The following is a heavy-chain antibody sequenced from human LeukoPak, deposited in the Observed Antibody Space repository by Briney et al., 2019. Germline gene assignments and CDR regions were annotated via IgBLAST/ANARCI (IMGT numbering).Heavy chain of an antibody. J-gene: IGHJ5*02. CDR1: GGTFSSYA. D-gene: IGHD4-17*01. CDR2: IIPIFGTA. Sequence: SVKVSCKASGGTFSSYAISWVRQAPGQGLKWMGGIIPIFGTANYAQKFQGRVTITADESTSTAYMELSSLRSEDTAVYYCASLYGDYRGWFDPWGQGTLVTVSS. V-gene: IGHV1-69*01. CDR3: ASLYGDYRGWFDP.